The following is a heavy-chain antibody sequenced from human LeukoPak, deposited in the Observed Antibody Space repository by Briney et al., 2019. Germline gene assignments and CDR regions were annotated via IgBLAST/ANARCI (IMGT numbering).Heavy chain of an antibody. CDR1: GFTLSIYL. V-gene: IGHV3-7*01. CDR3: ARGRYSSTWADY. CDR2: IKQYGRNI. Sequence: PGGSLRLSCAASGFTLSIYLMTWVRHAPGKGLEWVANIKQYGRNIYYGDSVKGRFTISRDNVENSLYLQMNSLRAEDTAVYYCARGRYSSTWADYWGQGTLVTVSP. D-gene: IGHD6-13*01. J-gene: IGHJ4*02.